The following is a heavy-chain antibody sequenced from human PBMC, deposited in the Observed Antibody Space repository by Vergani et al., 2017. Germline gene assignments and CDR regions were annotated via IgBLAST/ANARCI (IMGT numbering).Heavy chain of an antibody. Sequence: EVQLLESGGGLVQPGGSLRLSCAASGFTFSSYAMSWVRQAPGKGLEWVSAISGCGGSTYYADSVKGRFTISRDNSKNTLCLQMNSLRAEDTAVYYCAKQGPGIAVAGTHIDYWGQGTLVTVSS. CDR3: AKQGPGIAVAGTHIDY. J-gene: IGHJ4*02. V-gene: IGHV3-23*01. D-gene: IGHD6-19*01. CDR2: ISGCGGST. CDR1: GFTFSSYA.